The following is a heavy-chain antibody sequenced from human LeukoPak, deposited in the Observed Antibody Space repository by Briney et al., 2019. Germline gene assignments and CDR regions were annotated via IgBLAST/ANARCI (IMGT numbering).Heavy chain of an antibody. J-gene: IGHJ4*02. Sequence: PSETLSLTCAVYGGSFSGYYWSWNRQPPGKGLEWIGEINHSGSTNYNPPLKSRVTISVDTSKNQFSLKLSSVTAADTAVYYCARGPGVRGVITDYWGQGTLVTVSS. CDR1: GGSFSGYY. CDR3: ARGPGVRGVITDY. D-gene: IGHD3-10*01. CDR2: INHSGST. V-gene: IGHV4-34*01.